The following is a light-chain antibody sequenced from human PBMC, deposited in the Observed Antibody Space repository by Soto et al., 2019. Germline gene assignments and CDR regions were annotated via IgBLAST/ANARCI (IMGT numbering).Light chain of an antibody. Sequence: DIVLTQSPGTLSLSPGERATLSCRASQSFRGLLAWYQQKPGQAPRLLIYGASTRATGIPARFSGTGSGTDFTLTFSSLQSVDFAVYYCQQYDNWPQTFGQGTKVDI. V-gene: IGKV3-15*01. CDR3: QQYDNWPQT. J-gene: IGKJ1*01. CDR2: GAS. CDR1: QSFRGL.